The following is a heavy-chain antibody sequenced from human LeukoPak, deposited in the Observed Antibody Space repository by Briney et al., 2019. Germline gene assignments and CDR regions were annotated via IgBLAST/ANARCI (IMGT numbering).Heavy chain of an antibody. CDR1: GGSISSYY. J-gene: IGHJ6*02. CDR3: ARGRQIFGVVYRPMGPYYYYGMDV. D-gene: IGHD3-3*01. CDR2: IYYSGST. Sequence: SETLSLTCTVSGGSISSYYWSWIRQPPGKGLEWIGYIYYSGSTNYNPSLKSRVTISVDTSKNQFSLKLSSVTAADTAVYYCARGRQIFGVVYRPMGPYYYYGMDVWGQGTTVTVSS. V-gene: IGHV4-59*01.